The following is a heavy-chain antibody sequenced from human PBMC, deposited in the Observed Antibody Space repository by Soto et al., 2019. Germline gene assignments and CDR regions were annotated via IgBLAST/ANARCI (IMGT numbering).Heavy chain of an antibody. CDR3: ARTHSGSYYSVFNY. D-gene: IGHD1-26*01. J-gene: IGHJ4*02. V-gene: IGHV4-38-2*01. Sequence: SETLSLTCDVSNFSISSGYYGGWIRQSPGKGLEWIASIYRSGTTSYNPSLKSRVTISVDPSKNQFSLMLTAVTAADTAVYYCARTHSGSYYSVFNYWGRGSLVTVSS. CDR1: NFSISSGYY. CDR2: IYRSGTT.